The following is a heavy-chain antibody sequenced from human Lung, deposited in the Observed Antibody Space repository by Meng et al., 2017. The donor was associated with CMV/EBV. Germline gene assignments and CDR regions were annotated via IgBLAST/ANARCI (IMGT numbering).Heavy chain of an antibody. CDR2: ITSDGNDK. CDR1: GLTFSSYD. D-gene: IGHD2-2*01. J-gene: IGHJ4*02. CDR3: AGQYSTTYSFYFDY. V-gene: IGHV3-30*02. Sequence: SCVVSGLTFSSYDIHWVRQAPGKGLEWVALITSDGNDKYYADSVKGRFTISRDNSKNTLYLQMHSLGGDDTAVYYCAGQYSTTYSFYFDYWGQGTXVT.